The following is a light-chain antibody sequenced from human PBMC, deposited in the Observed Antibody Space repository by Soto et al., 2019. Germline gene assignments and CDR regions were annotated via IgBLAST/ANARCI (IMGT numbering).Light chain of an antibody. CDR1: QSISSW. J-gene: IGKJ1*01. Sequence: DIKMIQSPSTLSASVGDRVTITCRASQSISSWLAWYQQKPGKAPKLLIYDASSLESGVPSRFSGSGSGTEFTLTISSLQPDDFAPYYCQQYNSYSQTFGQGTKVDIK. CDR3: QQYNSYSQT. V-gene: IGKV1-5*01. CDR2: DAS.